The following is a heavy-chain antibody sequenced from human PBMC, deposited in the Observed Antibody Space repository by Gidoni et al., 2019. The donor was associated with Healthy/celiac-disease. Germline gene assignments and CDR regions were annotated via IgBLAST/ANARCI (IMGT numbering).Heavy chain of an antibody. CDR1: GYTSTSYD. CDR2: MNPNSGNT. CDR3: ARGSYTGGDLRFP. Sequence: QVQLGQSGAEVKKPGASVTVSCKASGYTSTSYDSNWVRQATGQGLEWMGWMNPNSGNTGYAQKCQGRVTMTRNTSISTAYMELSSLRSEDTAVYYCARGSYTGGDLRFPRGQGALVTVSS. J-gene: IGHJ4*02. V-gene: IGHV1-8*01. D-gene: IGHD2-2*02.